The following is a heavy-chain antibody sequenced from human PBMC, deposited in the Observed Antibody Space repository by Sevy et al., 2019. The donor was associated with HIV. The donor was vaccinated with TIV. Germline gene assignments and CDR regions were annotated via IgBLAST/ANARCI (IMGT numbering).Heavy chain of an antibody. J-gene: IGHJ4*02. V-gene: IGHV3-74*01. CDR1: GFTFSSYW. Sequence: GGSLRLSCEASGFTFSSYWMHWVRQAPGKGLVWVSGVNSDGTNTGYADSVRGRFTISRDNAKNTLYLQMNSLRAEDTGVYRGVVSNTWEDFWGQGTLVTVSS. CDR3: VVSNTWEDF. CDR2: VNSDGTNT. D-gene: IGHD6-13*01.